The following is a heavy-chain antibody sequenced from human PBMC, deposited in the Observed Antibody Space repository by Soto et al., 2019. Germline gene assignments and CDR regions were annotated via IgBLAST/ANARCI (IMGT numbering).Heavy chain of an antibody. J-gene: IGHJ4*02. CDR2: XYXXXKXXX. CDR3: ATWRFDY. V-gene: IGHV6-1*01. Sequence: SQTLSLTCAISGDSVSSNSAAWNWIRHSPSRGLEXXGRXYXXXKXXXXYAVSMRSRITINPDTTKKQFSLQLNPATPEDTAVYYCATWRFDYWGQGTLVTVSS. CDR1: GDSVSSNSAA.